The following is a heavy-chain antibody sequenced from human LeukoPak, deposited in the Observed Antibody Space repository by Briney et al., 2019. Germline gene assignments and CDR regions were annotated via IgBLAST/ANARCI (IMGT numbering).Heavy chain of an antibody. Sequence: GGSLRLSCAASGFSFTNYNMHWVRQAPGKGLEWVSSISSSSSYMYYVDSLKGRFTISRDNAKNSLYLQMNSLRAEDTAVYYCARDWSWVYYDSSGPGGAFDIWGQGTMVTVSS. V-gene: IGHV3-21*01. J-gene: IGHJ3*02. CDR1: GFSFTNYN. D-gene: IGHD3-22*01. CDR3: ARDWSWVYYDSSGPGGAFDI. CDR2: ISSSSSYM.